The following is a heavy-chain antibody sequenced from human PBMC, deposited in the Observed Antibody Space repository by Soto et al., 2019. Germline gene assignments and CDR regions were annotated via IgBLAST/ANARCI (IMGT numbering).Heavy chain of an antibody. CDR1: GGTLSSYA. D-gene: IGHD2-2*01. CDR3: ARDREGKDIVVVPAATDYYYYGMDV. J-gene: IGHJ6*02. V-gene: IGHV1-69*01. CDR2: IIPIFGTA. Sequence: QVQLVQSGAEVKKPGSSVKVSCKASGGTLSSYAISWVRQAPGQGLEWMGGIIPIFGTANYAQKFQGRVTITADESTSTAYMELSSLRSEDTAVYYCARDREGKDIVVVPAATDYYYYGMDVWGQGTTVTVSS.